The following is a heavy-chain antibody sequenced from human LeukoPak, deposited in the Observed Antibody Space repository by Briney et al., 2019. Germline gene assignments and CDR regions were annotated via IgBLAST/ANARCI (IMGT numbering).Heavy chain of an antibody. Sequence: PSETLSLTCSVSGDSISNYYWSWIRQTPGKGLEWIGYIYYSGSSNYNPSLKSRVTISVDTSKNQFSLKLSSVTAADTAVYYCARTTTGYSSGWYGTYFDYWGQGTLVTVSS. CDR1: GDSISNYY. CDR3: ARTTTGYSSGWYGTYFDY. D-gene: IGHD6-19*01. J-gene: IGHJ4*02. V-gene: IGHV4-59*01. CDR2: IYYSGSS.